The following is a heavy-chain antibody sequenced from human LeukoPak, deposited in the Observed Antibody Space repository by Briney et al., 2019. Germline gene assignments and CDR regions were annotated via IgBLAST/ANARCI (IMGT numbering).Heavy chain of an antibody. V-gene: IGHV1-18*01. CDR3: ARVSLVATIGIAAAGTGDY. Sequence: ASVKVSCKASGYTFTSYSISWVRQAPGQGLEWMGWISAYNGNTNYAQKLQGRVTMTTDTSTSTAYMELRSLRSDDTAVYYCARVSLVATIGIAAAGTGDYWGQGTLVTVSS. J-gene: IGHJ4*02. D-gene: IGHD6-13*01. CDR1: GYTFTSYS. CDR2: ISAYNGNT.